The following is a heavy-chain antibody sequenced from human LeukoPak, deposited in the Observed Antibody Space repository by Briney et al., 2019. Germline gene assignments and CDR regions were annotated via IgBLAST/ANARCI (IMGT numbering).Heavy chain of an antibody. CDR1: GFTFSSYG. V-gene: IGHV3-33*01. D-gene: IGHD4-23*01. Sequence: GRSLRLSCAASGFTFSSYGMHWVRQAPGRGLEWVAVIWHDGSDRYYADSVQGRFTISRDNSKNTPYLQMNSLKAEDTAVYYCARDTNLYGGPRASGGCDDWGQGTLVTVSS. CDR3: ARDTNLYGGPRASGGCDD. CDR2: IWHDGSDR. J-gene: IGHJ4*02.